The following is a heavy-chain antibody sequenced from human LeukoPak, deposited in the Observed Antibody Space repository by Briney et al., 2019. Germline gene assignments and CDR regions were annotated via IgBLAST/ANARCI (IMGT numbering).Heavy chain of an antibody. CDR2: INHSGST. V-gene: IGHV4-34*01. J-gene: IGHJ4*02. CDR1: GGSFSGYY. D-gene: IGHD6-19*01. CDR3: ARAGYSSGWYRPPFDY. Sequence: SETLSLTCAVYGGSFSGYYWSWIRQPPGKGLEWIGEINHSGSTNYNPPLKSRVTISVDTSKNQFSLKLSSVTAADTAVYYCARAGYSSGWYRPPFDYWGQGTLVTVSS.